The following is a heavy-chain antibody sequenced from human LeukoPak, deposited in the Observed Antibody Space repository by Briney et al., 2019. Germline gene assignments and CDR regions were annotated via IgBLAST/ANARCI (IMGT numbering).Heavy chain of an antibody. V-gene: IGHV3-66*01. CDR2: IYSGGST. Sequence: GGSLRLSCAASEFSVGSNYMTWVRQAPGKGLEWVSLIYSGGSTYYADSVKGRFTISRDNSKNTLYLQMNSLRAEDTAVYYCARDLTPRGSSWPSYYFDYWGQGTLVTVSS. CDR1: EFSVGSNY. D-gene: IGHD6-13*01. CDR3: ARDLTPRGSSWPSYYFDY. J-gene: IGHJ4*02.